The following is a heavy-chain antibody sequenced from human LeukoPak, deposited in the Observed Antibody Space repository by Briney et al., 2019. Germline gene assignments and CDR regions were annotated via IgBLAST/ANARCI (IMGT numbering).Heavy chain of an antibody. CDR1: GGSTSSYY. CDR2: IYYSGST. CDR3: ARGGGYCSGGSCYRWFDP. Sequence: SETLSLTCTVSGGSTSSYYWSWIRQPPGKGLEWIGYIYYSGSTNYNPSLKSRVTISVDTSKNQFSLKLSSVTAADTAVYYCARGGGYCSGGSCYRWFDPWGQGTLVTVSS. D-gene: IGHD2-15*01. J-gene: IGHJ5*02. V-gene: IGHV4-59*01.